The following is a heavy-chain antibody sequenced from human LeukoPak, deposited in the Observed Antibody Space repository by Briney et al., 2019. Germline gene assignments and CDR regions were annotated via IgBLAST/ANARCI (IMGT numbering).Heavy chain of an antibody. J-gene: IGHJ3*02. D-gene: IGHD6-19*01. Sequence: SETLSLTCTVSGGSISSYYWSWIRQPPGKGLEWIGYIYYSGSTNYNPSLKSRVTISVDTSKDQFSLKLSSVTAADTAVYYCARDLNSSGWPDAFDIWGQGTMVAVSS. CDR2: IYYSGST. CDR3: ARDLNSSGWPDAFDI. V-gene: IGHV4-59*01. CDR1: GGSISSYY.